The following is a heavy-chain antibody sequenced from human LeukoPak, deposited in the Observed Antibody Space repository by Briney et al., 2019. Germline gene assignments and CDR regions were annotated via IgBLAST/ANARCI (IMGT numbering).Heavy chain of an antibody. J-gene: IGHJ3*02. CDR3: ARDYSSGWKGKTGGAFDI. V-gene: IGHV1-46*01. D-gene: IGHD6-19*01. CDR1: GYTFTSYY. CDR2: INPSGGST. Sequence: EASVKVSCKASGYTFTSYYMHWVRQAPGQGLEWMGIINPSGGSTSYAQKFQGRVTMTRDMSTSTVYMELSSLRSEDTAVYYCARDYSSGWKGKTGGAFDIWGQGTMVSVSS.